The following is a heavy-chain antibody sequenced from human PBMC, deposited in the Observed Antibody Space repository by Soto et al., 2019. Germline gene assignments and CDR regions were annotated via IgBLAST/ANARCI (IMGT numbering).Heavy chain of an antibody. V-gene: IGHV4-39*01. J-gene: IGHJ6*02. CDR2: IYYSGST. CDR1: GGSISSSSYY. D-gene: IGHD1-1*01. Sequence: PSETLSLTCTVSGGSISSSSYYWGWIRQPPGKGLEWIGSIYYSGSTYYNPSLKGRVTISVDTSKNQFSLKLSSVTAADTAVYYCARHVRTERGMDVWGQGTTVTVSS. CDR3: ARHVRTERGMDV.